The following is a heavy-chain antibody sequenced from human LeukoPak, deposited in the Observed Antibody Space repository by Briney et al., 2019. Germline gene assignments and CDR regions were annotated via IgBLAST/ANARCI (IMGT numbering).Heavy chain of an antibody. Sequence: GGSLRLSCAASGFTFTSYGMQWVRQAPGKGLEWVAVIWNDGGEKYYADSVKGRLTISRDNSKNMLYLQMNSLRAEDTALYYCAKDLSSGYLGFDYWGQGTLVTVSS. CDR2: IWNDGGEK. D-gene: IGHD3-22*01. CDR1: GFTFTSYG. V-gene: IGHV3-33*06. CDR3: AKDLSSGYLGFDY. J-gene: IGHJ4*02.